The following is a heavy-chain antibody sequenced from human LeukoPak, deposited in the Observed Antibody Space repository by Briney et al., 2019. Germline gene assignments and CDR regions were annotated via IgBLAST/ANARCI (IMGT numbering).Heavy chain of an antibody. CDR1: GGSVRRGNYY. D-gene: IGHD6-6*01. CDR3: ARWSGSVTARNYYYYMDV. J-gene: IGHJ6*03. V-gene: IGHV4-61*02. CDR2: IYTSGTT. Sequence: TSETLSLTCTVSGGSVRRGNYYWTWVRQPAGSGLEWLGRIYTSGTTDYNPSLRTRVTISVDASRNQFSLNLSSVTAADTAVYYCARWSGSVTARNYYYYMDVWGEGTTVTVSS.